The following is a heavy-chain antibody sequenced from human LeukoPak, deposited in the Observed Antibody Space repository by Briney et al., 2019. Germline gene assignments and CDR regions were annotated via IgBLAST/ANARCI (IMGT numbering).Heavy chain of an antibody. D-gene: IGHD6-19*01. CDR2: IYYSGST. V-gene: IGHV4-30-4*01. CDR1: GGSISSGDYY. J-gene: IGHJ4*02. CDR3: ARVSIDSSGWGFDY. Sequence: SEALSLTCTVSGGSISSGDYYWSWIRQPPGKGLEWIGYIYYSGSTYYNPSLKSRVTISVDTSKNQFSLKLSSVTAADTAVYYCARVSIDSSGWGFDYWGQGTLVTVSS.